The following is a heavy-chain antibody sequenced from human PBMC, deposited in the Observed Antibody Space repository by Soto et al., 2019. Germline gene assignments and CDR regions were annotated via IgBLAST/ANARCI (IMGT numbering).Heavy chain of an antibody. CDR1: GGSFSGYY. D-gene: IGHD4-17*01. V-gene: IGHV4-34*01. Sequence: PSETLSLTCAVYGGSFSGYYWSWIRQPPGKGLEWIGEINHSGSTNYNPSLKSRVTISVDTSKNQFSLKLSSVTAADTAVYYCAREGDYGGNFRFYASDTWGQGTMVTVSS. J-gene: IGHJ3*02. CDR3: AREGDYGGNFRFYASDT. CDR2: INHSGST.